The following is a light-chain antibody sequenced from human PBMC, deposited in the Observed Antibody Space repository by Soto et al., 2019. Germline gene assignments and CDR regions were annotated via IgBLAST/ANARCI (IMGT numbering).Light chain of an antibody. V-gene: IGKV1-9*01. CDR3: QQLNSYPPT. J-gene: IGKJ4*01. CDR2: AAS. Sequence: IQLTQSPSSLSASVGDRVTITCRASQGISSYLASYQQKPGKAPKLLIYAASTLQSGVPSRFSGSGSGTDFTLTISSLQPEDFATYYCQQLNSYPPTFGGGTKVEIK. CDR1: QGISSY.